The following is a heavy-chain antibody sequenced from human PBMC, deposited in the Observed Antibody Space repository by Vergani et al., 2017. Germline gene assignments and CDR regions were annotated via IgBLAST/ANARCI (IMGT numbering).Heavy chain of an antibody. CDR3: ARDHSGEKSSTSCYWFDP. D-gene: IGHD2-2*01. CDR2: INAGNGNT. V-gene: IGHV1-3*01. CDR1: GYTFTSYA. J-gene: IGHJ5*02. Sequence: QVQLVQSGAEVKKPGSSVKVSCKASGYTFTSYAMHWVRQAPGQRLEWMGWINAGNGNTKYSQKFQGRVTITRDTSASTAYMELSSLRSEDTAMYYCARDHSGEKSSTSCYWFDPWGKGTLVIVSS.